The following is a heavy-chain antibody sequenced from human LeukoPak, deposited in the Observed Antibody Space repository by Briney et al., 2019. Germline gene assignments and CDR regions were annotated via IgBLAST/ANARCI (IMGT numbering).Heavy chain of an antibody. CDR3: ARDAVGAPTPLIDY. Sequence: GGSLRLSCAASGFTFSSHAMHWVRQAPGKGLEWVAVISYDGSNKYYADSVKGRFTISRDNSKNTLYLQMNSLRAEDTAVYYCARDAVGAPTPLIDYWGQGTLVTVSS. V-gene: IGHV3-30-3*01. CDR1: GFTFSSHA. D-gene: IGHD1-26*01. J-gene: IGHJ4*02. CDR2: ISYDGSNK.